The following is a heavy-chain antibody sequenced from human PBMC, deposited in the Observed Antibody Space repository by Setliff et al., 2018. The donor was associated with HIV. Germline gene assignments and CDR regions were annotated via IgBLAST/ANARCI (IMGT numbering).Heavy chain of an antibody. D-gene: IGHD6-13*01. CDR2: IYHSGST. CDR1: GYSISSGYY. Sequence: SETLSLTCAVSGYSISSGYYWGWIRQPPGKGLEWIGSIYHSGSTYYNPSLKSRVTISVDTSKNQFSLKLSSVTAADTAVYYCARGRWYSSSWYEYWGQGTLVTVSS. CDR3: ARGRWYSSSWYEY. V-gene: IGHV4-38-2*01. J-gene: IGHJ4*02.